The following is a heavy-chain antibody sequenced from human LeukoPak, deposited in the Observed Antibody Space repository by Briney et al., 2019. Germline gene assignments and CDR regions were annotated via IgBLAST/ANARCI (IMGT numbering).Heavy chain of an antibody. J-gene: IGHJ4*02. CDR1: GFTFSSYE. CDR3: ASGYSSSHYRYYFDY. V-gene: IGHV3-48*02. D-gene: IGHD6-13*01. Sequence: GGSLRLSCAASGFTFSSYEMNWVRQAPGKGLEWVSYITSSSTTIYYADSVKGRFTISRDNAKNSLYLQMNSLRDEDTAVYYCASGYSSSHYRYYFDYWGQGTLVTVSS. CDR2: ITSSSTTI.